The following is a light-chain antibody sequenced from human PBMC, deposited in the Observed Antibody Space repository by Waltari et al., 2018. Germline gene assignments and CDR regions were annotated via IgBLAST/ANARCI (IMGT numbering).Light chain of an antibody. Sequence: EIVLTQSPGTLSLSPGERATLSCRASQSVSSSYLVWYQQNPGRAPRLLIYGGSSRATGIPDRFSGSGSGTDFTLTISRLEPEDFAVYYCQQYDSSPLTFGGGTKVEIK. V-gene: IGKV3-20*01. CDR3: QQYDSSPLT. J-gene: IGKJ4*01. CDR1: QSVSSSY. CDR2: GGS.